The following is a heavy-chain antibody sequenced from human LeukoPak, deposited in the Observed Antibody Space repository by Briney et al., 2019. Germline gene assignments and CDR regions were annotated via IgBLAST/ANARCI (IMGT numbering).Heavy chain of an antibody. V-gene: IGHV1-3*01. CDR2: INAGNGNT. Sequence: GASVKGSCKTSGYTFVNYAINCGRQAPGQRPEWMGWINAGNGNTKYSQKFQGRVTITRDTSASTAYMELSSLRSDDTAVYYCARGPRAAADDYWGQGTLVTVSS. CDR3: ARGPRAAADDY. J-gene: IGHJ4*02. D-gene: IGHD6-13*01. CDR1: GYTFVNYA.